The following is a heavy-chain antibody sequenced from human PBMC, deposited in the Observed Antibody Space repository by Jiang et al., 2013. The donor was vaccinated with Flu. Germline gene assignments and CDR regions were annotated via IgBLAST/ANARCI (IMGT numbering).Heavy chain of an antibody. J-gene: IGHJ4*02. CDR3: ARGNYYDSSGYYSY. V-gene: IGHV4-34*01. Sequence: LLKPSETLSLTCAVYGGSFSGYYWSWIRQPPGKGLEWIGEINHSGSTNYNPSLKSRVTISVDTSKNQFSLKLSSVTAADTAVYYCARGNYYDSSGYYSYWGQGTLVTVSS. CDR2: INHSGST. D-gene: IGHD3-22*01. CDR1: GGSFSGYY.